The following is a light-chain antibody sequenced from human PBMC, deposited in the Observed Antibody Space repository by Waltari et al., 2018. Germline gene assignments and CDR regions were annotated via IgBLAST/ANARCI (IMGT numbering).Light chain of an antibody. CDR3: AAWDDSLNGYV. J-gene: IGLJ1*01. CDR1: SSNIGSNT. V-gene: IGLV1-44*01. CDR2: SNK. Sequence: QSVLTQPPSASGTPGQRVTISCSGSSSNIGSNTVNWYQQPPGTAPKLLIYSNKQRPSGVPDRFSGAKAGTSASLGISGLQSEDEADDYCAAWDDSLNGYVVGTGTKVTVL.